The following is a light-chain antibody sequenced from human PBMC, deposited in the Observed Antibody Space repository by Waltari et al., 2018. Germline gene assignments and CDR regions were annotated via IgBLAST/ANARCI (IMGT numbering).Light chain of an antibody. Sequence: DIVMTQSPDSLAVSLGERATINCKSSQSVLYRSNNYNYLAWYQQKPGQPPKLPIYWASTRDSGVPDRFSGSGSGTDFTLTISSLQAEDVAVYYCQQYYSVPPTFGQGTKVEIK. CDR3: QQYYSVPPT. CDR2: WAS. CDR1: QSVLYRSNNYNY. J-gene: IGKJ1*01. V-gene: IGKV4-1*01.